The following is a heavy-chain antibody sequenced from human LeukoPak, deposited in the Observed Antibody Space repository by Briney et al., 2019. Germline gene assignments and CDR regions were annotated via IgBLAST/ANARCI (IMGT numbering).Heavy chain of an antibody. V-gene: IGHV1-2*02. D-gene: IGHD3-22*01. J-gene: IGHJ3*02. CDR2: INPNSGGT. CDR1: GYTFTGYY. CDR3: ARTRITMIVVVATKHAFDI. Sequence: ASVKVSCKASGYTFTGYYMHWVRQAPGQGLEWMGWINPNSGGTNYAQKFQGRVTMTRDTSISTAYMELSRLRSDDTAVYYCARTRITMIVVVATKHAFDIWGQGTMVTVSS.